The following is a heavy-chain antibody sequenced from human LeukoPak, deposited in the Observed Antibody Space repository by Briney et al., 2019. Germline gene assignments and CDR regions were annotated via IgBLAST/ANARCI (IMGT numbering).Heavy chain of an antibody. CDR3: ARQNYDEVNYYYYGLDV. V-gene: IGHV4-59*08. D-gene: IGHD3-3*01. CDR1: GGSISSYY. Sequence: KPSETLSLTCTVSGGSISSYYWSWIRQPPGKGLEWIGYIYYSGSTDYNPSLKSRVTISVDTSKNQFSLKLSSVTAADTAVYYCARQNYDEVNYYYYGLDVWGQGTTVTVSS. CDR2: IYYSGST. J-gene: IGHJ6*02.